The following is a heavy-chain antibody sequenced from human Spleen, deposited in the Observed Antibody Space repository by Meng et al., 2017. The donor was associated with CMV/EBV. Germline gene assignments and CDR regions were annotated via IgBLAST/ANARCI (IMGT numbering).Heavy chain of an antibody. CDR1: GGSFSGYY. Sequence: AVYGGSFSGYYWSWIRQPPGKGLEWIGSIYYSGSTYYNPSLKSRVTISVDTSKNQFSLKLSSVTAADTAVYYCARVFRAARRRWFDPWGQGTLVTVSS. J-gene: IGHJ5*02. CDR2: IYYSGST. CDR3: ARVFRAARRRWFDP. D-gene: IGHD6-6*01. V-gene: IGHV4-34*01.